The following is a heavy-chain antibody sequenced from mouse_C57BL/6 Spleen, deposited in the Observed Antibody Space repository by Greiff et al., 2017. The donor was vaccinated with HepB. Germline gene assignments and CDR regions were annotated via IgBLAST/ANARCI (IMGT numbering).Heavy chain of an antibody. CDR2: INPNNGGT. Sequence: EVQLQQSGPELVKPGASVKISCKASGYTFTDYYMNWVKQSHGKSLEWIGDINPNNGGTSYNQKFKGKATLTVDKSSSTAYMELRSLTSEDSAVYYCARSPYYSNYVRYFDVWGTGTTVTVSS. J-gene: IGHJ1*03. D-gene: IGHD2-5*01. CDR3: ARSPYYSNYVRYFDV. CDR1: GYTFTDYY. V-gene: IGHV1-26*01.